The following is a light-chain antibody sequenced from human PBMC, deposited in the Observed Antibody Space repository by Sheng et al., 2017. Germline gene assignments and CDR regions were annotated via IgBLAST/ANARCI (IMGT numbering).Light chain of an antibody. CDR1: QSVSSSY. CDR3: QHYGISAT. J-gene: IGKJ1*01. V-gene: IGKV3-20*01. CDR2: GAS. Sequence: EIVLTQSPGTLSLSPGERATLSCRASQSVSSSYLAWYQQKPGQAPRLLIYGASSRATGIPDRFSGSGSGTDFTLTISRLEPEDFAVYYCQHYGISATFGQGTKVEIK.